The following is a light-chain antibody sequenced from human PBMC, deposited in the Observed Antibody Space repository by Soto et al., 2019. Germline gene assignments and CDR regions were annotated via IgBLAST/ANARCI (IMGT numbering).Light chain of an antibody. Sequence: DIQLTQSPSILSAPVGDRVTVTCRASQGISSSLAWYQQRPGKAPKLLIYAASTLQTGVPSRFSGSGSGTEFTLTISSLQPEDVATYYCQHLNSYPPFGPGTKVEIK. CDR3: QHLNSYPP. J-gene: IGKJ3*01. V-gene: IGKV1-9*01. CDR1: QGISSS. CDR2: AAS.